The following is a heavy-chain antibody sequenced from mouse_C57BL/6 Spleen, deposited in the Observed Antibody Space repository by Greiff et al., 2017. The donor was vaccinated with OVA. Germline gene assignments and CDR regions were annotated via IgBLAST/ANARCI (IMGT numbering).Heavy chain of an antibody. CDR1: GYTFTSYR. J-gene: IGHJ4*01. Sequence: QVQLQQPGTELVKPGASVKLSCKASGYTFTSYRMHWVKQRPGQGLEWIGNINPSNGGTNYNEKFKSKATLTVDKSSSTAYMQLSSLTSEDSAVYYCASSLLYQPGAMDYWGQGTSVTVSS. V-gene: IGHV1-53*01. CDR2: INPSNGGT. D-gene: IGHD2-1*01. CDR3: ASSLLYQPGAMDY.